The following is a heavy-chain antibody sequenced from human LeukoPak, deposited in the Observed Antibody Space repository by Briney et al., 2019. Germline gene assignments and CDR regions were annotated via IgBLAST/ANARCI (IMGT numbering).Heavy chain of an antibody. V-gene: IGHV3-49*04. CDR3: TREQEKLLWFGELFYYYGMDV. CDR2: IRSKAYGGTT. Sequence: PGRSLRLSCTASGFTFGDYAMSWVRQAPGKGLEWVGFIRSKAYGGTTEYAASVKGRFTISRDDSKSIAYLQMSSLKTEDTAVYYCTREQEKLLWFGELFYYYGMDVWGQGTTVTVSS. J-gene: IGHJ6*02. D-gene: IGHD3-10*01. CDR1: GFTFGDYA.